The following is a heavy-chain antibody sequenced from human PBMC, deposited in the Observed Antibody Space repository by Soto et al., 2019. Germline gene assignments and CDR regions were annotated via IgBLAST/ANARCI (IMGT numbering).Heavy chain of an antibody. CDR2: INPNSGGT. V-gene: IGHV1-2*04. CDR3: ASSRGYSGYDSRAPFDY. J-gene: IGHJ4*02. CDR1: GYTFTGYY. Sequence: ASVKVSCKASGYTFTGYYMHWVRQAPGQGLEWMGWINPNSGGTNYAQKFQGWVTMTRDTSISTAYMELSRLRSDDTAVYYCASSRGYSGYDSRAPFDYWGQGTLVTVSS. D-gene: IGHD5-12*01.